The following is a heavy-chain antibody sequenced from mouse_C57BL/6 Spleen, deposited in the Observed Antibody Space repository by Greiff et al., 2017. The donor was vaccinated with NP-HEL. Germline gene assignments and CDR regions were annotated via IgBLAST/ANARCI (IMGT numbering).Heavy chain of an antibody. V-gene: IGHV5-16*01. D-gene: IGHD3-2*02. J-gene: IGHJ4*01. CDR2: INYDGSST. CDR3: ARETAQATMDY. CDR1: GFTFSDYY. Sequence: EVNVVESEGGLVQPGSSMKLSCTASGFTFSDYYMAWVRQVPEKGLEWVANINYDGSSTYYLDSLKSRFIISRDNAKNILYLQMSSLKSEDTATYYCARETAQATMDYWGQGTSVTVSS.